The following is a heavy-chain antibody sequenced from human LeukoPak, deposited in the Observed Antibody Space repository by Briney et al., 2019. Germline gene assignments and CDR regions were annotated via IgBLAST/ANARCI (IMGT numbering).Heavy chain of an antibody. CDR1: GYTFTGYY. CDR2: INPNSGGT. Sequence: GASVKVSCKASGYTFTGYYMHWVRQAPGPGLEWMGRINPNSGGTNYAQKFQGRVTMTRDTSISTAYMELSRLRSDDTAVYYCARVFVRYSYGLDYWGQGTLVTVSS. J-gene: IGHJ4*02. V-gene: IGHV1-2*06. D-gene: IGHD5-18*01. CDR3: ARVFVRYSYGLDY.